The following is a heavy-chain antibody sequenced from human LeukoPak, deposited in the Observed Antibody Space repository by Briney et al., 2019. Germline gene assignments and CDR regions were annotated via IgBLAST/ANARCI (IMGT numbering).Heavy chain of an antibody. J-gene: IGHJ4*02. V-gene: IGHV3-9*01. CDR2: ISWNSGSI. CDR3: AKDIARDVSSSLDY. Sequence: PGRSLRLSCAASGFTFDDYAMHWVRQAPRKGLEWVSGISWNSGSIGYADSVKGRFTISRDNAKNSLYLQMNSLRAEDTALYYCAKDIARDVSSSLDYWGQGTLVTVSS. D-gene: IGHD6-6*01. CDR1: GFTFDDYA.